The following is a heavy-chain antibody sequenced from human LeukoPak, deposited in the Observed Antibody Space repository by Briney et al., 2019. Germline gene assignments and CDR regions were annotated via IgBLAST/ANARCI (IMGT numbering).Heavy chain of an antibody. CDR2: INHSGST. J-gene: IGHJ4*02. Sequence: SETLSLTCAVYGGSFSGYYWSWIRQPPGKGLEWIREINHSGSTNYNPSLKSRVTISVDTSKNQFSLKLSSVTAADTAVYYCAREWNPDYGEPHWGQGTLVTVSS. V-gene: IGHV4-34*01. CDR1: GGSFSGYY. CDR3: AREWNPDYGEPH. D-gene: IGHD4-17*01.